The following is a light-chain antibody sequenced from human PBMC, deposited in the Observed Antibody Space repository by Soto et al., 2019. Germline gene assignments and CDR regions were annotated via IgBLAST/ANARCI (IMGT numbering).Light chain of an antibody. CDR2: KAS. CDR1: QTISSW. V-gene: IGKV1-5*03. Sequence: DIQMTQSPSTLSGSVGDRVTITCRASQTISSWVAWYQQKPGKAPKRLIYKASTLESGVPSRFSGSGSGTEFTLTISSLQPDDFATYYCQHYNSYSEAFGQGPKVELK. CDR3: QHYNSYSEA. J-gene: IGKJ1*01.